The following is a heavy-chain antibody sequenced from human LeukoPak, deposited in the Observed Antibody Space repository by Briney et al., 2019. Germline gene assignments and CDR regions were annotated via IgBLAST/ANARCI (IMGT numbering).Heavy chain of an antibody. CDR3: TRVLSLSRQWLVRGGYFDY. Sequence: GGSLRLSCAASGLTVSSNYMSWVRQAPGKGLEWVSVIYSGGSTYYADSVKGRFTISRDNSKNTLYLQMNSLRAEDTAVYYCTRVLSLSRQWLVRGGYFDYWGQGTLVTVSS. CDR2: IYSGGST. J-gene: IGHJ4*02. V-gene: IGHV3-53*01. D-gene: IGHD6-19*01. CDR1: GLTVSSNY.